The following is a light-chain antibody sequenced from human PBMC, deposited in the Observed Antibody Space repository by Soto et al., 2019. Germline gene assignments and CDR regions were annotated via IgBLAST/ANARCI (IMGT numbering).Light chain of an antibody. CDR2: KAS. V-gene: IGKV1-5*03. CDR3: QQYNSYRT. CDR1: QSISSW. Sequence: DIQMTQSPPTLSASVGDRVTITCRASQSISSWLAWYQQKPGKAPKLLIYKASSLESGVPSRFSGSGSGTEFTLTISSLQPDDFANYYCQQYNSYRTFGQGTKVDIK. J-gene: IGKJ1*01.